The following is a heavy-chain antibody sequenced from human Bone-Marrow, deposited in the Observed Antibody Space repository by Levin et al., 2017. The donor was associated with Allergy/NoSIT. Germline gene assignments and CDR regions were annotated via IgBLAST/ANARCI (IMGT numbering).Heavy chain of an antibody. J-gene: IGHJ6*02. CDR3: ARVYGGNTHYYGMDV. V-gene: IGHV3-21*01. Sequence: GESLKISCAASGFTFNNYNMNWVRQAPGKGLEWVSSISSSSSFIYYADSVKGRFTISRDNAKNSLYLQMSSLRAEDTAMYYCARVYGGNTHYYGMDVWGQGTTVTVSS. D-gene: IGHD4-23*01. CDR1: GFTFNNYN. CDR2: ISSSSSFI.